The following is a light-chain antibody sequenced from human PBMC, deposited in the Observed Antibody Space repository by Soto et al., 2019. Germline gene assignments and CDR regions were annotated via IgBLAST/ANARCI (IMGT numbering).Light chain of an antibody. V-gene: IGKV1-5*03. CDR3: QQYNSYYT. Sequence: DIPMTQSPSTLSASVGDRVTISCRASQSIISNLLAWYQHKPGKPPKLLIYKASTLQGAVPSRFSGSGSGTEFTLTITSLQPDDFATYYCQQYNSYYTFGQGTKLEIK. CDR1: QSIISNL. J-gene: IGKJ2*01. CDR2: KAS.